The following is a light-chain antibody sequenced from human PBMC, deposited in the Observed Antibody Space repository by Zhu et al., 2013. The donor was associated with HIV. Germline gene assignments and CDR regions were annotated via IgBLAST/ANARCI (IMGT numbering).Light chain of an antibody. CDR1: QSVSHY. V-gene: IGKV1-5*03. Sequence: DIQMTQSPSTLSASIGDRVTITCRASQSVSHYLAWYQQKPGKAPKLLIYTSSNLESGVPSRFSGSGSGTEFTLTISRLEPEDFATYYCQQCYSLWTFGQGTRVE. CDR3: QQCYSLWT. CDR2: TSS. J-gene: IGKJ1*01.